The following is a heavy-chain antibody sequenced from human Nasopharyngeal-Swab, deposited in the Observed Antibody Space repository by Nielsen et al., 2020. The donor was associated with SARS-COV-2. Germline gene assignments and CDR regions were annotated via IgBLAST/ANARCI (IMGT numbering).Heavy chain of an antibody. V-gene: IGHV3-74*01. CDR1: GFTFRRYW. J-gene: IGHJ4*02. Sequence: GESLKISCKVSGFTFRRYWMHWVRQAPGKGLEWAARIDEYGSITNHADSVKGRFTISRENAENTLYLQMNNLRVEDTAVYFCARDVGGAGSYWGQGTLVTVSS. CDR2: IDEYGSIT. D-gene: IGHD3-10*01. CDR3: ARDVGGAGSY.